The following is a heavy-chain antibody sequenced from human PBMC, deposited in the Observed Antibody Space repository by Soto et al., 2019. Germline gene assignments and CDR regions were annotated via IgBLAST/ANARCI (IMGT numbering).Heavy chain of an antibody. CDR3: TRDKDIVVVADQFDY. D-gene: IGHD2-15*01. Sequence: PGGSLRVSCAASGFIFSNAWMSWVRQIPGKGLEWVGRIKTKTDGGTTDYAAPVKGRFTISRDDSENTLYLQMNSLKSEDTAVYYCTRDKDIVVVADQFDYWGQGALVTVSS. CDR1: GFIFSNAW. V-gene: IGHV3-15*01. J-gene: IGHJ4*02. CDR2: IKTKTDGGTT.